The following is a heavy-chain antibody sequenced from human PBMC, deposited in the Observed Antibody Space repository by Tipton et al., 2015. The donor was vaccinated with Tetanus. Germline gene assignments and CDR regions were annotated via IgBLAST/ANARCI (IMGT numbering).Heavy chain of an antibody. V-gene: IGHV5-51*01. D-gene: IGHD7-27*01. J-gene: IGHJ2*01. CDR1: GYNFNLYW. CDR3: ARRLGPYTGDQIWHFDL. Sequence: QLVQSGAEVKKPGESLKISCQGSGYNFNLYWIAWVRQMPGKGLEWMGIIYPGDSDTTYSPSFQGEVTISADRSISTAYLQWSSRKASATGVFFCARRLGPYTGDQIWHFDLWGRGTLVTVSS. CDR2: IYPGDSDT.